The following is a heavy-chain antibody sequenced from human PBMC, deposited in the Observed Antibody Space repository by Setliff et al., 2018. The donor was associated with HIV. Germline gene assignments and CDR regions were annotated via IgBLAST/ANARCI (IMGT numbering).Heavy chain of an antibody. V-gene: IGHV4-39*01. Sequence: SETLSLTCTVSGGSISSSTYYWGWIRQPPGKGLEWIGSIYYSGSTYYNPSLKSRVTISVDTSKNQFSLKLSSVTAADTAVYYCARAYSSSWIFDYWGQGTLVTVSS. CDR3: ARAYSSSWIFDY. D-gene: IGHD6-13*01. CDR2: IYYSGST. CDR1: GGSISSSTYY. J-gene: IGHJ4*02.